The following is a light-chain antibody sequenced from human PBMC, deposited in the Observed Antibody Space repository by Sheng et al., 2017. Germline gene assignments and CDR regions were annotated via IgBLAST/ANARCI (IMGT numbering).Light chain of an antibody. CDR3: QQRSNWVT. CDR1: QSIGNN. V-gene: IGKV3-15*01. J-gene: IGKJ4*01. Sequence: IVMTQSPATLSVSPGERATLSCRASQSIGNNLAWYQQKPGQVPRLLIYGASTRATGIPARFSGSGSGTEFTLTISSLEPEDFAVYYCQQRSNWVTFGGGTKVEIK. CDR2: GAS.